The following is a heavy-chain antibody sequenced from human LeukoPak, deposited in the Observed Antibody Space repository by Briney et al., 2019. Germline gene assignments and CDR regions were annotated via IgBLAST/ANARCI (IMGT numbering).Heavy chain of an antibody. CDR3: ARDLLGSGSYLSWFDP. CDR2: INPSGGST. D-gene: IGHD3-10*01. J-gene: IGHJ5*02. CDR1: GYTFTSYG. Sequence: GASVKVSCKASGYTFTSYGISWVRQAPGQGLEWMGIINPSGGSTSYAQKFQGRVTMTRDTSTSTVYMELSSLRSEDTAVYYCARDLLGSGSYLSWFDPWGQGTLVTVSS. V-gene: IGHV1-46*01.